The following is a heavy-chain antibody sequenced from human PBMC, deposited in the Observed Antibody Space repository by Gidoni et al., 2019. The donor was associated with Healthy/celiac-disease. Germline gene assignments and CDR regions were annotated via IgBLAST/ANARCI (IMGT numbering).Heavy chain of an antibody. CDR2: INWNCGST. V-gene: IGHV3-20*04. CDR1: GLHFDHYG. CDR3: ASIAAAGIQWFDP. Sequence: VQLVESGGGVVRPGGSRRVSCAASGLHFDHYGMSWVRQDPGKGRGWVSGINWNCGSTGYADSVKGRFTISRDNAKNSLYLQMNSLRAEDTALYYCASIAAAGIQWFDPWGQGTLVTVSS. D-gene: IGHD6-13*01. J-gene: IGHJ5*02.